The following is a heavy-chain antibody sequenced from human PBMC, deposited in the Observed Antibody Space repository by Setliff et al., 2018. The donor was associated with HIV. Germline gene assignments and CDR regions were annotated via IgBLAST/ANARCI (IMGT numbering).Heavy chain of an antibody. Sequence: GGSLRLSCAASGFAFDNYCMTWVRQAPGKGLEWVSAIGGSTGSTYYADSVKGRFTISTDNSKNTLYLQMNSPRIEDSGAYYCANSYSASGNYHYYDYLDVWGKGTTVTVSS. D-gene: IGHD3-10*01. V-gene: IGHV3-23*01. CDR2: IGGSTGST. J-gene: IGHJ6*03. CDR1: GFAFDNYC. CDR3: ANSYSASGNYHYYDYLDV.